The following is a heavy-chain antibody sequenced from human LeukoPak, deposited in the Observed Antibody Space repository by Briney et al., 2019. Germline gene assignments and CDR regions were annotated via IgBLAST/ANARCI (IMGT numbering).Heavy chain of an antibody. CDR3: AREGGKGYCSSTSCPVTGLDY. Sequence: ASVKVSCKASGYTFTSYYMHWVRQAPGQGLEWMGIINPSGGSTSYAQKFQGRVTMTRDTSTSTVYMELSSLRSEDTAVYYCAREGGKGYCSSTSCPVTGLDYCGQGTLVTVSS. V-gene: IGHV1-46*01. D-gene: IGHD2-2*01. CDR2: INPSGGST. J-gene: IGHJ4*02. CDR1: GYTFTSYY.